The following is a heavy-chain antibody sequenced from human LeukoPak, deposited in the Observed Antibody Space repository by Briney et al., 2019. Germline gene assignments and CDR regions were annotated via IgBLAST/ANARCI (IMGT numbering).Heavy chain of an antibody. J-gene: IGHJ4*02. CDR3: ARVSGYHWESYLDY. CDR2: IYHSGST. Sequence: SETLSLTCTVSGYSISSNYHWGWIRQPPGKGLEWIATIYHSGSTYYNPSLKSRVTISVDTSKNQFSLKMRSVTAADTAVYYCARVSGYHWESYLDYWGQGTLVTDSS. CDR1: GYSISSNYH. V-gene: IGHV4-38-2*02. D-gene: IGHD5-12*01.